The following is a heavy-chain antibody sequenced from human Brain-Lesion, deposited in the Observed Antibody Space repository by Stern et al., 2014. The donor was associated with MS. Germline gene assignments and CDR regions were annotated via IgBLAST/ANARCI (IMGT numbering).Heavy chain of an antibody. V-gene: IGHV1-2*02. CDR1: GYIFTGYY. CDR2: IKPKTGGT. D-gene: IGHD3-3*01. Sequence: QVQLLQPGAEVKKPGASVKVSCKTSGYIFTGYYIHWVRQAPGQGLEWMAWIKPKTGGTKYAQKFQGRVTMSRDTSISTAYGELSSLTSDDTAVYYCARDQRGITIFGVVTDYYYLGMDVWGQGTTVTVSS. CDR3: ARDQRGITIFGVVTDYYYLGMDV. J-gene: IGHJ6*02.